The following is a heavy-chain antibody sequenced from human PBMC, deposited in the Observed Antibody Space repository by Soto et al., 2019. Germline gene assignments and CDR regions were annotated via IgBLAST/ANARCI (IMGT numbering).Heavy chain of an antibody. CDR2: ISGVDGRT. CDR3: AKDDAGYHSYCDQ. Sequence: PGGSLRLSCAASGSTFSSYAMSWVRQAPGKGLEWVSSISGVDGRTYYAESVKGRFTISRDKSKKMLYLSMSSLRAEDTAVYYCAKDDAGYHSYCDQWGQGTLVTVSS. CDR1: GSTFSSYA. D-gene: IGHD3-22*01. J-gene: IGHJ4*02. V-gene: IGHV3-23*01.